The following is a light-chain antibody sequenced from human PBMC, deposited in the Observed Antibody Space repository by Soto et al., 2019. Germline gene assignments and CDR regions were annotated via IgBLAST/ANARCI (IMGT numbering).Light chain of an antibody. Sequence: EIVLTQSPGTLSLSPGERATLSCRASQSVSSSYLAWYQQKPGQAPRLLIYGASSSATGIPDRFSGSGSGTDFTLTIIRLEPEDFAVYYCQQYGSSPRTFGQGTKVEIK. CDR1: QSVSSSY. J-gene: IGKJ1*01. CDR2: GAS. CDR3: QQYGSSPRT. V-gene: IGKV3-20*01.